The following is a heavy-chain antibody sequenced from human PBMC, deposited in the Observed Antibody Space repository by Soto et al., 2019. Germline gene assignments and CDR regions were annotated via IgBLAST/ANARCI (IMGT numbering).Heavy chain of an antibody. CDR3: ARGVTMVRGVIHTPYFDY. V-gene: IGHV4-31*03. D-gene: IGHD3-10*01. CDR2: IYYSGST. J-gene: IGHJ4*02. CDR1: GGSISSGGYY. Sequence: QVQLQESGPGLVKPSQTLSLTCTVSGGSISSGGYYWSWIRQHPGKGLEWIGYIYYSGSTYYNPSPKRRVTISVDTSKNPFSLKLSFVTAADTAVYYCARGVTMVRGVIHTPYFDYWGQGTLVTVSS.